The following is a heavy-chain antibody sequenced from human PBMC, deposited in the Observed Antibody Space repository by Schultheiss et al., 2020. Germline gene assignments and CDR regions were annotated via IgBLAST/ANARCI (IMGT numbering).Heavy chain of an antibody. CDR2: IYYSGST. Sequence: SETLSLTCTVSGGSISSGDYYWSWIRQPPGKGLEWIGYIYYSGSTNYNPSLKSRVTISVDTSKNQFSLKLSSVTAADTAVYYCARRLYYYGSGHFDYWGQRTLVTVS. V-gene: IGHV4-61*08. D-gene: IGHD3-10*01. CDR3: ARRLYYYGSGHFDY. CDR1: GGSISSGDYY. J-gene: IGHJ4*02.